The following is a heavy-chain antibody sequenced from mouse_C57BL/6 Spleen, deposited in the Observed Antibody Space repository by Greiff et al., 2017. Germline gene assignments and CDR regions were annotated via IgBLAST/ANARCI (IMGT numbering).Heavy chain of an antibody. CDR3: VRDKDGSSYEGYWYFDV. V-gene: IGHV10-3*01. Sequence: DVKLVESGGGLVQPKGSLKLSCAASGFTFNTYAMHWVRQAPGKGLEWVARIRSKSSNYATYYADSVKDRFTISRDDSQSMLYLQMNNLKTEDTAMYYCVRDKDGSSYEGYWYFDVWGTGTTVTVSS. D-gene: IGHD1-1*01. CDR2: IRSKSSNYAT. J-gene: IGHJ1*03. CDR1: GFTFNTYA.